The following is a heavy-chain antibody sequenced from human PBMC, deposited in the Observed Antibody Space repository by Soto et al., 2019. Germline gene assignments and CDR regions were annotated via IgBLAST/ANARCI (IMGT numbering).Heavy chain of an antibody. CDR1: GFTFSNYN. D-gene: IGHD4-17*01. Sequence: EVQVVESGGGLVKPGGSLRLSCAASGFTFSNYNMNWVRQAPGKGLEWVSYITTSSIYKYYADSVTGRFTISRDNAENSLYLQMNSLRAEDTAVYYCARKGYGDYGPMDVWGQGTTVTVSS. CDR2: ITTSSIYK. V-gene: IGHV3-21*01. J-gene: IGHJ6*02. CDR3: ARKGYGDYGPMDV.